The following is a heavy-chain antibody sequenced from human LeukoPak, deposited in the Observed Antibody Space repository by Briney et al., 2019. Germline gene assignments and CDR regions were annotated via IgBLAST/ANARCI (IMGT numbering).Heavy chain of an antibody. D-gene: IGHD2-2*01. CDR1: GYSISSGYY. J-gene: IGHJ6*03. CDR3: ARDWVVPAATPFYYYYYYMDV. CDR2: IYHSGST. V-gene: IGHV4-38-2*02. Sequence: SETLSLTCTVSGYSISSGYYWGWIRQPPGKGLEWIGYIYHSGSTYYNPSLKSRVTMSVDTSKNQFSLKLSSVTAADTAVYYCARDWVVPAATPFYYYYYYMDVWGKGTTVTVSS.